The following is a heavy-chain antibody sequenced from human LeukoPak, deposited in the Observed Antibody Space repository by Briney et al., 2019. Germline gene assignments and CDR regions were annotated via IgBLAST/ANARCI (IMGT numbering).Heavy chain of an antibody. CDR2: ISPSGGGT. Sequence: GGSLRLSCAASGFMFTSYWMNWVRQAPGKGLEWVSGISPSGGGTYYADSVKGRFTISRDDSKNTLSLQMNSLRVEDTAVYYCAQDLAWGAFDHWGQGTLVTVSS. J-gene: IGHJ4*02. V-gene: IGHV3-23*01. D-gene: IGHD7-27*01. CDR3: AQDLAWGAFDH. CDR1: GFMFTSYW.